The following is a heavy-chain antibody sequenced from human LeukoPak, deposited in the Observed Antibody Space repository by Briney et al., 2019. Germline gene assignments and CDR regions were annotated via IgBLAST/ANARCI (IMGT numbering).Heavy chain of an antibody. CDR2: IDWDDDK. J-gene: IGHJ4*02. Sequence: TLSLTCTVSGGSISSSSYYWGWIRQPPGKALEWLARIDWDDDKYYSTSLKTRLTISKDTSKNQVVLTMTNMDPVDTATYYCARTRYSSSWYPPDYWGQGTLVTVSS. V-gene: IGHV2-70*11. D-gene: IGHD6-13*01. CDR1: GGSISSSSYY. CDR3: ARTRYSSSWYPPDY.